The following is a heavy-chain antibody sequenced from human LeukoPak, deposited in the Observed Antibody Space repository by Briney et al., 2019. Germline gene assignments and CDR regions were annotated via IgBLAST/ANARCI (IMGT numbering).Heavy chain of an antibody. D-gene: IGHD1-26*01. V-gene: IGHV3-21*01. CDR3: ARGGSHYSEASDI. Sequence: PGGSLRLSCAASGFTFSSYSMNWVRQAPGKGLEWISSISSSSSYIYYVDSVKGRFAISRDNAKNSLYLQINSLRAEDTAVYYCARGGSHYSEASDIWGQGTRVTVSS. J-gene: IGHJ3*02. CDR2: ISSSSSYI. CDR1: GFTFSSYS.